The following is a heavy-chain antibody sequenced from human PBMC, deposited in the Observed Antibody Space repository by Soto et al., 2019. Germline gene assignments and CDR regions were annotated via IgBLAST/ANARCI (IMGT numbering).Heavy chain of an antibody. D-gene: IGHD6-13*01. V-gene: IGHV1-69*02. CDR1: GGTFSSYS. CDR3: ARGGGDSSTWNWYDP. Sequence: QVHLVQSGAEVKKPGSSVKVSCKDSGGTFSSYSITWVRQAPGQGLEWMGRIIPILGITNYAQNFQGRVTISADTSTNTAYMELDSVKSEDTAVYYCARGGGDSSTWNWYDPWGQGTLVTVSS. CDR2: IIPILGIT. J-gene: IGHJ5*02.